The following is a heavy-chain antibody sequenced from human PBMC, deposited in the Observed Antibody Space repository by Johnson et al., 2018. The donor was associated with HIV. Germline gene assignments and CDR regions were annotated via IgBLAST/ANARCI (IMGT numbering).Heavy chain of an antibody. Sequence: QVQLVESGGGVVQPGRSLRLSCAASGFTFSSSGMHWVRQAPGKGLEWVAVISYAGSNKYYADSAKGRFTISKDNSKNTLYLQMNSMIAEDTAVYYCSKADDSSGFDAVDIWGQGTMVTVSS. D-gene: IGHD3-22*01. J-gene: IGHJ3*02. CDR2: ISYAGSNK. CDR3: SKADDSSGFDAVDI. CDR1: GFTFSSSG. V-gene: IGHV3-30*18.